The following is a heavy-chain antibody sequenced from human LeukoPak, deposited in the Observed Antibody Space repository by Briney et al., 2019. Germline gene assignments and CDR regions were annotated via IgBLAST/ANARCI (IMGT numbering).Heavy chain of an antibody. D-gene: IGHD3-9*01. Sequence: GSSVKVSYKASGYTFTSYDINWVRQATGQGLEWMVWMKPKSGNTGYAQKFKGRVTMTRNTSISTAYMELSSLRSEDTAVYYCARGRVGGLRYFEWLPNREYYFDYWGQGTLVTVSS. J-gene: IGHJ4*02. CDR1: GYTFTSYD. V-gene: IGHV1-8*01. CDR3: ARGRVGGLRYFEWLPNREYYFDY. CDR2: MKPKSGNT.